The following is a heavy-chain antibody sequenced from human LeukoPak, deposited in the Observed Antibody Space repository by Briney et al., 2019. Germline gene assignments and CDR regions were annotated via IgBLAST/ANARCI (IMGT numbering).Heavy chain of an antibody. CDR3: ARNQQLGGHSYYYYGMDV. Sequence: GSLRLSCVGSGFTSIAYALTWARQAPGKGLEWVSGISGGGVTTYYADSVKGRYTISRDNSKNTLYLQMNSLRADDTAVYYCARNQQLGGHSYYYYGMDVWGQGTTVTVSS. CDR1: GFTSIAYA. CDR2: ISGGGVTT. V-gene: IGHV3-23*01. D-gene: IGHD3-16*01. J-gene: IGHJ6*02.